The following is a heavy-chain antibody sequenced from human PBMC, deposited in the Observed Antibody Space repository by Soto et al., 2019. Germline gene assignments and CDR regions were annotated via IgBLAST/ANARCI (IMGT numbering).Heavy chain of an antibody. V-gene: IGHV4-59*01. CDR2: IYYSGST. CDR3: AKEGLIAVARAFDI. J-gene: IGHJ3*02. CDR1: GFNISSYY. Sequence: SETLSLTSTVSGFNISSYYWSWIRQPPGKGLEWIGYIYYSGSTNYNPSLKSRVTISVDTSKNQFSLKLSSVTAADTAVYYCAKEGLIAVARAFDIWGQGTMVTVSS. D-gene: IGHD6-19*01.